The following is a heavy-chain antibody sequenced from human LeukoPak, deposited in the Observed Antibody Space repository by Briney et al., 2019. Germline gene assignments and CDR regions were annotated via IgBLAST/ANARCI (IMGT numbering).Heavy chain of an antibody. J-gene: IGHJ4*02. V-gene: IGHV4-39*01. CDR2: IYYSGST. Sequence: SETLSLTCTVSGGSISSSSYYWGWIRQPPGKGLEWIGSIYYSGSTYYNPSLKSRVTISVDTSKNQFSLKLSSVTAADTAVYYCVLRDYGDYNYWGQGTLVTVSS. CDR1: GGSISSSSYY. CDR3: VLRDYGDYNY. D-gene: IGHD4-17*01.